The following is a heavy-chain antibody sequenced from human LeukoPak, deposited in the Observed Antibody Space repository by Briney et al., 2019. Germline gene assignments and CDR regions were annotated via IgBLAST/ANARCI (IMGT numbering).Heavy chain of an antibody. D-gene: IGHD1-14*01. CDR2: IKQDGSET. Sequence: PGGSLRLSCAASGFTFSTFWMTWVRQAPGKGLEWVANIKQDGSETYYVDSVKGRFTISRDNAKNSLYLQMNSLRAEDTAVYYCARDPVSSDVYNGMDVWGQGTTVTVSS. CDR1: GFTFSTFW. V-gene: IGHV3-7*01. J-gene: IGHJ6*02. CDR3: ARDPVSSDVYNGMDV.